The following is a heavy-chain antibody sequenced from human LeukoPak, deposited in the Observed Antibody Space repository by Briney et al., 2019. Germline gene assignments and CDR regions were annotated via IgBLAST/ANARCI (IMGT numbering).Heavy chain of an antibody. J-gene: IGHJ4*02. CDR2: IYWDDDK. CDR1: GFSLSTSGVG. D-gene: IGHD3-9*01. Sequence: SGPTLVKPTQTLTLTCTFSGFSLSTSGVGVGWIRQPPGKALEWLALIYWDDDKRYSPSLKSRLTITKDTSKNQVVLTMTNMDPVDTATYYCAHRGRDYDILTGYLFYFDYWGQGTLVTVSS. CDR3: AHRGRDYDILTGYLFYFDY. V-gene: IGHV2-5*02.